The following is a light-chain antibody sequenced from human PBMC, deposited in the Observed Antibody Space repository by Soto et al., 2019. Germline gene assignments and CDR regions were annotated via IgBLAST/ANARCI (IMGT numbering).Light chain of an antibody. J-gene: IGLJ1*01. V-gene: IGLV2-14*01. CDR3: SSYTSSSTYV. Sequence: QSALTQPASVFGSPGQSITISCTGTSSDVGGYNYVSWYQQHPGKAPKLMIYEVSNRPSGVSNRFSGSKSGNTASLTISGLQAEDDADYYCSSYTSSSTYVFGTGTKLTVL. CDR1: SSDVGGYNY. CDR2: EVS.